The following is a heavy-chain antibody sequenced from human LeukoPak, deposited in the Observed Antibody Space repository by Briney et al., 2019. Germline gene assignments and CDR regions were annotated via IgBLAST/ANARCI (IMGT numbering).Heavy chain of an antibody. Sequence: SQTLSLTCTVSGDSISSGPYYWRWIRHPAGRGLEWIGRIYSGGNTNYNPSLKSRVTISVDTSKNQFSLKLTSVTAADSAIYYCAREGSIHYYDSSGYLGYWGQGTLVTVSS. D-gene: IGHD3-22*01. V-gene: IGHV4-61*02. CDR1: GDSISSGPYY. CDR2: IYSGGNT. CDR3: AREGSIHYYDSSGYLGY. J-gene: IGHJ4*02.